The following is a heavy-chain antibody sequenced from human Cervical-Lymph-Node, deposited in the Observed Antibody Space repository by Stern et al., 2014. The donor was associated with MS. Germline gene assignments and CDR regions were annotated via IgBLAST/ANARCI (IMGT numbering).Heavy chain of an antibody. CDR2: ISSSGSFI. J-gene: IGHJ4*02. CDR1: GITFTGYS. CDR3: ARDYAGTFYGDLDY. D-gene: IGHD2-2*01. Sequence: EVQLVESGGGLVKPGGSLRLSCAASGITFTGYSMNWVHQAPGKGLEWVASISSSGSFIYYADSVKGRFTISRDNAKNSLFLQMNSLRAEDTAVYYCARDYAGTFYGDLDYWGQGTQVTVSS. V-gene: IGHV3-21*01.